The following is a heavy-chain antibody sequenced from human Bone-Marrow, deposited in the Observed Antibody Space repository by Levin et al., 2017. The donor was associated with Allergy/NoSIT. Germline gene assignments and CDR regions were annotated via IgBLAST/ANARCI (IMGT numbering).Heavy chain of an antibody. Sequence: KVSCKGSGYSFTSYWIGWVRQMPGKGLEWMGIIYPGDSDTRYSPSFQGQVTISADKSISTAYLQWSSLKASDTAMYYCARLGGQQQLVLYYYYYGMDVWGQGTTVTVSS. J-gene: IGHJ6*02. D-gene: IGHD6-13*01. CDR2: IYPGDSDT. V-gene: IGHV5-51*01. CDR3: ARLGGQQQLVLYYYYYGMDV. CDR1: GYSFTSYW.